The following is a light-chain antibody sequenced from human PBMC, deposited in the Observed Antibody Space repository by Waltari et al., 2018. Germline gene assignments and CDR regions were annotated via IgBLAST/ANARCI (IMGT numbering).Light chain of an antibody. V-gene: IGLV2-11*01. CDR2: DVN. CDR1: TSDVGGYNS. CDR3: AAWDDSLNGV. J-gene: IGLJ2*01. Sequence: QSALTQPPSVSGSPEQSVTISCTGSTSDVGGYNSVSWYQQHPGKAPKLIIFDVNQRPSGVPDRFSGSKSGTSASLAISGLQSEDEADYYCAAWDDSLNGVFGGGTKLTVL.